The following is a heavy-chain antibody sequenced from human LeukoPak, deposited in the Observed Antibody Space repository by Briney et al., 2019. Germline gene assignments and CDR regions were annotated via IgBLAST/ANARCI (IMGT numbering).Heavy chain of an antibody. Sequence: ASVKVSCKASGGTSSTYTITWVRQAPGQGLEWMGGIIPIFRTPHYAQKFQGRVTITTDESTSTAYMELSSLKSEDTAIYYCARVDRYYFYLDVWGKGTTVTVSS. V-gene: IGHV1-69*05. CDR3: ARVDRYYFYLDV. J-gene: IGHJ6*03. CDR2: IIPIFRTP. CDR1: GGTSSTYT.